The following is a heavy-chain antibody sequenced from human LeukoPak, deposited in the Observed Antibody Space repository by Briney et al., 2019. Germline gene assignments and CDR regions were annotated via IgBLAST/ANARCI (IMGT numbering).Heavy chain of an antibody. Sequence: GGSLRLSCSASGFTFSSYAMHWVRQAPGKGLEYVSSISSNGGSTYYADSVKGRFTISRDNSKNTLFLQMSSLRTEDTAVYYCASPYSGYDYNFDHWGQGTLVTVSS. V-gene: IGHV3-64D*06. CDR3: ASPYSGYDYNFDH. J-gene: IGHJ4*02. CDR2: ISSNGGST. CDR1: GFTFSSYA. D-gene: IGHD5-12*01.